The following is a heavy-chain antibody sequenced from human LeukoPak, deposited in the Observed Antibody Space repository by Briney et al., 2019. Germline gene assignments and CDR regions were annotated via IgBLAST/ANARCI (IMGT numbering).Heavy chain of an antibody. CDR1: GFTFSSYW. J-gene: IGHJ4*02. CDR2: IKQDGSEK. Sequence: GGSLRLSCAASGFTFSSYWMSWVRQAPGKGLEWVANIKQDGSEKYYVDSVKGRFTISRDNAKNSLYLQMNSLRAEDTAVYYCARDSIQLWFPRSFDYWGQGTLVTVSP. CDR3: ARDSIQLWFPRSFDY. V-gene: IGHV3-7*05. D-gene: IGHD5-18*01.